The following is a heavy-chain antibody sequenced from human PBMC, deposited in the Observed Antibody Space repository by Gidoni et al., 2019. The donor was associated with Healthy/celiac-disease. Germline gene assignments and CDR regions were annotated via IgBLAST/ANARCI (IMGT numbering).Heavy chain of an antibody. CDR3: ARVGDIAAAGIIDY. CDR2: IYYSGST. J-gene: IGHJ4*02. D-gene: IGHD6-13*01. V-gene: IGHV4-59*01. CDR1: GGSISSYY. Sequence: QVQLQESGPGLVKPSETLSLTCTVSGGSISSYYWSWIRQPPGKGLEWIGYIYYSGSTNYNPSLKSRVTISVDTSKNQFSLKLSSVTAADTAVYYCARVGDIAAAGIIDYWGQGTLVTVSS.